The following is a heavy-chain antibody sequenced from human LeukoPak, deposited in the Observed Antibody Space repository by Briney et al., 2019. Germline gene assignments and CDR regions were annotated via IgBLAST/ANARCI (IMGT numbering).Heavy chain of an antibody. CDR3: ARSPYFDL. V-gene: IGHV4-34*01. J-gene: IGHJ2*01. Sequence: SETLSLTCAVHGGSFSGYYWSWIRQPPGKGLEWIGEINHSGSTNYNPSLKSRVTISVDTSKNQFSLKLSSVTAADTAVYYCARSPYFDLWGRGTLVTVSS. CDR2: INHSGST. CDR1: GGSFSGYY.